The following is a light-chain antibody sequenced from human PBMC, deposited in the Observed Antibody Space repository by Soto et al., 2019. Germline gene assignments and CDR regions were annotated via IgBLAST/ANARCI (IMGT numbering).Light chain of an antibody. CDR2: DAS. CDR1: QSLGSY. CDR3: QYRTT. Sequence: EVVLTQSPATLSLSPGERATLSCRASQSLGSYLAWYQHKPGQAPRLLIDDASSRAPGIPARFGGSGSGTDFTLTISSQEPEDFAVYYCQYRTTFGQGTRLDIK. V-gene: IGKV3-11*01. J-gene: IGKJ5*01.